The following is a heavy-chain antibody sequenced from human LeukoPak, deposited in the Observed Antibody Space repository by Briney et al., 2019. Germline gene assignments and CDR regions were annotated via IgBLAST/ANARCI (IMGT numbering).Heavy chain of an antibody. J-gene: IGHJ3*02. V-gene: IGHV4-59*01. CDR2: IYYSGST. Sequence: SETLSLTCTVSGGSISSYYWSWIRQPPGKGLEWIGYIYYSGSTNYNPSLKSRVTISVDTSKNQFSLKLSSVTAADTAVYYCARGSYGDPFDIWGQGTMVTVSS. CDR3: ARGSYGDPFDI. CDR1: GGSISSYY. D-gene: IGHD1-26*01.